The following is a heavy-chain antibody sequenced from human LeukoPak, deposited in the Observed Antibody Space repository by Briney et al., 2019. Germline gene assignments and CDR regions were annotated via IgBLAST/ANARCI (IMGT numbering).Heavy chain of an antibody. D-gene: IGHD6-13*01. J-gene: IGHJ4*02. V-gene: IGHV1-2*02. Sequence: ASVKVSCKASGGTFSNYAISWVRQGPGQGLEWMGWINPNSGGTNYAQKFQGRVTMNRDTSISTAYMELSRLRSDDTAVYYCARGQRGSSLNEWGQGTLVTVSS. CDR2: INPNSGGT. CDR3: ARGQRGSSLNE. CDR1: GGTFSNYA.